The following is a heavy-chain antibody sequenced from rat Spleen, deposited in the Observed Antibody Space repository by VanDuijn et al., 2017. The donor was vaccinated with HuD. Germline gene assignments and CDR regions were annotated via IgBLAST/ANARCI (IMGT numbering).Heavy chain of an antibody. CDR2: INPHGSTT. J-gene: IGHJ2*01. V-gene: IGHV5-58*01. CDR1: GFTFSSYW. CDR3: ARSVFDY. Sequence: EVQLVETGGGLVQPGRSLKLSCVASGFTFSSYWMYWTRQAPGKGLEWVSSINPHGSTTYYQDSVKGRFTISRDNAKSTVYLQMDSLRSEDTATYYCARSVFDYWGQGVMVTVSS.